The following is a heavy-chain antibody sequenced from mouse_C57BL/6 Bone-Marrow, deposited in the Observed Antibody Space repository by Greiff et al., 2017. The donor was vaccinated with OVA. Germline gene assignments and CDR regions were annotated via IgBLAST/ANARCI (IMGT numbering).Heavy chain of an antibody. D-gene: IGHD1-1*01. Sequence: QVQLQQPGAELVMPGASVKLSCKASGYTFTSYWMHWVKQRPGQGLEWIGEIDPSDSYTNYNQKFKGKSTLTVDKSSSTAYMQLISLTSEDSAVYYCAREGYYYAWFAYWGQGTLVTVSA. V-gene: IGHV1-69*01. J-gene: IGHJ3*01. CDR2: IDPSDSYT. CDR1: GYTFTSYW. CDR3: AREGYYYAWFAY.